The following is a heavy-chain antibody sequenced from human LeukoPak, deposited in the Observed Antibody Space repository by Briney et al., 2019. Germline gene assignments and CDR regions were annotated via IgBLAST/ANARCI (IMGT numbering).Heavy chain of an antibody. CDR2: INSNGGST. Sequence: GSLRLSCAASGFTFSSYAMHWVRQAPGKGLEYVAAINSNGGSTYYANSVKGRFTISRDNSKNTLYLQMGSLRADDMAVYYCAREISPGNWFDPWGQGTLVTVSS. V-gene: IGHV3-64*01. J-gene: IGHJ5*02. D-gene: IGHD1-26*01. CDR3: AREISPGNWFDP. CDR1: GFTFSSYA.